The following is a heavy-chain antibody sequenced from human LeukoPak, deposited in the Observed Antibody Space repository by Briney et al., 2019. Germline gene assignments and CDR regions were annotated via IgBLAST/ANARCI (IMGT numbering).Heavy chain of an antibody. CDR1: GGSISSSSYY. CDR3: ARGGPQWLVFRWFDP. D-gene: IGHD6-19*01. Sequence: SETLSLTCTVSGGSISSSSYYWGWIRQPPGKGLEWIGSIYYSGSTYYNPSLKSRVTISVDTSKNQFSLKLSSVTAADTAVYYCARGGPQWLVFRWFDPWGQGTLVTVSS. CDR2: IYYSGST. V-gene: IGHV4-39*07. J-gene: IGHJ5*02.